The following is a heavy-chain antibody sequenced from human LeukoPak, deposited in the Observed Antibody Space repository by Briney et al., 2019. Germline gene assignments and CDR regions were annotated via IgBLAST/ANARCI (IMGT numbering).Heavy chain of an antibody. CDR1: GGTFSRND. CDR3: ASGRTDIVVVPATLRNYYFDY. J-gene: IGHJ4*02. D-gene: IGHD2-2*01. V-gene: IGHV1-69*06. CDR2: IMPLFGTA. Sequence: SVKVSCKASGGTFSRNDISWVRQAPGQGLEWMGGIMPLFGTAKNAQKFQGRDTITADKSTSTAYMELSSLRSEDTAVYYCASGRTDIVVVPATLRNYYFDYWGQGTLVTVSS.